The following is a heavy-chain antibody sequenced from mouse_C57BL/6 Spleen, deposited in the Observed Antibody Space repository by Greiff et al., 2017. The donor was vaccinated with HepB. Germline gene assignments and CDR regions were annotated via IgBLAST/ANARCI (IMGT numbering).Heavy chain of an antibody. V-gene: IGHV1-69*01. Sequence: VQLQQPGAELVMPGASVKLSCKASGYTFTSYWMHWVKQRPGQGLEWIGEIDPSDSYTNYNQKFKGKSTLTVDKSSSTAYMQLSSLTSEDSAVYYCARGLEGSYDDWGQGTTLTVSS. CDR2: IDPSDSYT. CDR1: GYTFTSYW. CDR3: ARGLEGSYDD. J-gene: IGHJ2*01. D-gene: IGHD1-1*02.